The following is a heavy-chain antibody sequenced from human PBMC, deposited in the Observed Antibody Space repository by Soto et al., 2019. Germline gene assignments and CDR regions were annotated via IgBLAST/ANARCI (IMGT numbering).Heavy chain of an antibody. D-gene: IGHD3-10*01. CDR2: ISGYNGDT. J-gene: IGHJ4*02. CDR3: ARSLGSGTGFDY. CDR1: GYTFSNYG. Sequence: SVKVSCKASGYTFSNYGISWVRQAPGQGLEWTAWISGYNGDTKNAQSLQGRVTVTTDTSTSTSYMELRSLRSDDTAIYYCARSLGSGTGFDYWGQGTLVTVS. V-gene: IGHV1-18*01.